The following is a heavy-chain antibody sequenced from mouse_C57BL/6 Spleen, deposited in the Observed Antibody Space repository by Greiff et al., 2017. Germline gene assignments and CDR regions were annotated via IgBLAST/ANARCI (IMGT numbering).Heavy chain of an antibody. CDR2: IYPGSGNT. CDR3: ARWRDAMDY. Sequence: VQLVESGAELVRPGASVKLSCKASGYTFTDYYINWVKQRPGQGLEWIARIYPGSGNTYYNEKFKGKATLTAEKSSSTAYMQLSSLTSEDSAVYFCARWRDAMDYWGQGTSVTVSS. CDR1: GYTFTDYY. J-gene: IGHJ4*01. V-gene: IGHV1-76*01.